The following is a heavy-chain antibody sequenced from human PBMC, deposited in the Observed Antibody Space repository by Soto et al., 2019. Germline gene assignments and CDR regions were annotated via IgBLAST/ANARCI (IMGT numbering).Heavy chain of an antibody. CDR2: ISYDGSNK. Sequence: QVQLVESGGGVVQPGRSLRLSCAASGFTFSSYAMHWVRQAPGKGLEWVAVISYDGSNKYYADSVKGRFTISRDNSKNTLYLQMNSLRAEDTAVYYCARDRRGGFDYWGQRTLVTVSS. CDR1: GFTFSSYA. CDR3: ARDRRGGFDY. J-gene: IGHJ4*02. V-gene: IGHV3-30-3*01. D-gene: IGHD3-16*01.